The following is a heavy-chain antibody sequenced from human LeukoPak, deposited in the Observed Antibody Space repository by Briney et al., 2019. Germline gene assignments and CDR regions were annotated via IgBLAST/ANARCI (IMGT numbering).Heavy chain of an antibody. Sequence: ASVKVSCKAPGYTFTSYYMHWVRQAPGQGLEWMGIINPSGGSTSYAQKFQGRVTMTRDTSTSTVYMELSSLRSEDTAVYYCARDGPYCSSTSCHKKYNWFDPWGQGTLVTVSS. CDR2: INPSGGST. V-gene: IGHV1-46*01. J-gene: IGHJ5*02. D-gene: IGHD2-2*01. CDR1: GYTFTSYY. CDR3: ARDGPYCSSTSCHKKYNWFDP.